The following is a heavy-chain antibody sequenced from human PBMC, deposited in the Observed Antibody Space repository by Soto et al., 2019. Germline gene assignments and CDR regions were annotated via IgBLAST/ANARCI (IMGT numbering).Heavy chain of an antibody. Sequence: QVQLQESGPGLVKPSQTLSLTCAVSGDSISSRSHYWNWIRRVPGKGLEFIGYIFYTGATYYNPSLRGRISMSVDTSKNQFSLTLRSVTAADTAIYYCARVGRHSGGMRESWFDPWGQGTQVTVSS. CDR1: GDSISSRSHY. D-gene: IGHD3-10*01. CDR2: IFYTGAT. CDR3: ARVGRHSGGMRESWFDP. J-gene: IGHJ5*02. V-gene: IGHV4-31*11.